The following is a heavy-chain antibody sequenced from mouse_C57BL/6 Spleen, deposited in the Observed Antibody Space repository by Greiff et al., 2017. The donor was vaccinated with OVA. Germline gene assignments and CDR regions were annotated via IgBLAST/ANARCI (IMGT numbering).Heavy chain of an antibody. CDR2: IWSDGST. V-gene: IGHV2-6-1*01. CDR1: GFSLTSYG. J-gene: IGHJ1*03. D-gene: IGHD1-1*01. Sequence: QFQLQQSGPGLVAPSQSLSITCTVSGFSLTSYGVHWVRQPPGKGLEWLVVIWSDGSTTYNSALKSRLSISKDNSKSQVFLKMNSLQTDDTAMYYCARHYYGSSYWYFDVWGTGTTVTVSS. CDR3: ARHYYGSSYWYFDV.